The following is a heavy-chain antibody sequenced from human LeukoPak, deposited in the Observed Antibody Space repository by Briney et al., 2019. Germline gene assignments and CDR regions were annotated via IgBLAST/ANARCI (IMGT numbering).Heavy chain of an antibody. CDR2: INHSGST. CDR1: GGSLSGYY. J-gene: IGHJ6*02. Sequence: SETLSLTCAVYGGSLSGYYWSWIRQPPGKGLEWIGEINHSGSTNYNPSLKSRVTISVDTSKNQFSLKLSSVTAADTAVYYCARGRNLPNYYGSGSYYFPNYYYYGMDVWGQGTTVTVSS. CDR3: ARGRNLPNYYGSGSYYFPNYYYYGMDV. D-gene: IGHD3-10*01. V-gene: IGHV4-34*01.